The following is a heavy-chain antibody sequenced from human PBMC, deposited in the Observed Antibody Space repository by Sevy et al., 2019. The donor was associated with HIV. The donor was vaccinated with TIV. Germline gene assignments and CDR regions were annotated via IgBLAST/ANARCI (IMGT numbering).Heavy chain of an antibody. CDR3: ARGVTTVTPFDY. D-gene: IGHD4-17*01. J-gene: IGHJ4*02. CDR1: GFTFSDYW. CDR2: IKQDGSDK. Sequence: GGSLRLSCTASGFTFSDYWMSWVRQAPGKGLEWVANIKQDGSDKHYVDSVKGRFTISRDKAKNALYLQMNSLRAGDTAVYYCARGVTTVTPFDYWGQGTLVTVSS. V-gene: IGHV3-7*01.